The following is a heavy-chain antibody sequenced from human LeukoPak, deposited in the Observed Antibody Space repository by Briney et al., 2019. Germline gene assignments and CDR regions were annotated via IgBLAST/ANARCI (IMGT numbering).Heavy chain of an antibody. D-gene: IGHD3-3*01. J-gene: IGHJ4*02. CDR3: ATGIGTLWSGYYHDY. V-gene: IGHV1-69*04. CDR1: GGTFSTYA. Sequence: SVKVSCKASGGTFSTYAISWVRQAPGQGLEWMGRIIPVIGVANYAQKFQGRVTISADKSTSTAYMEVSSLRSEDTASYYCATGIGTLWSGYYHDYWGQGTLVTVSS. CDR2: IIPVIGVA.